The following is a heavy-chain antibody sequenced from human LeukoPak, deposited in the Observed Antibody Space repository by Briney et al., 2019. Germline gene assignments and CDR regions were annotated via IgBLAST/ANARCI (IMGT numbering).Heavy chain of an antibody. CDR3: ASEYDFWSGFDH. J-gene: IGHJ4*02. CDR1: GGSSSVYY. Sequence: KTSETLSLTCTVSGGSSSVYYWSWIRLPAGEGLEWIGRMFTNGNTNYNPSLKSRVTMSVDTSRNQFSLNLTSVTAADTGVYYCASEYDFWSGFDHWGQGTLVTVSS. D-gene: IGHD3-3*01. CDR2: MFTNGNT. V-gene: IGHV4-4*07.